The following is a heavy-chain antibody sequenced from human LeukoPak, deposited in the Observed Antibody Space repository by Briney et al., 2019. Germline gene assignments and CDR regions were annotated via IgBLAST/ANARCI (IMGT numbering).Heavy chain of an antibody. V-gene: IGHV1-8*01. CDR3: ASSRGAIGGDKSMDY. Sequence: GASVKVSCKASGYTFTSYDINWVRQATGQGLEWMGWMNPNSGNTGYAQKFQGRVTMTRNTSISTAYMELSSLRSEDTAVYYCASSRGAIGGDKSMDYWGQGTLVTVSS. J-gene: IGHJ4*02. D-gene: IGHD3-10*01. CDR1: GYTFTSYD. CDR2: MNPNSGNT.